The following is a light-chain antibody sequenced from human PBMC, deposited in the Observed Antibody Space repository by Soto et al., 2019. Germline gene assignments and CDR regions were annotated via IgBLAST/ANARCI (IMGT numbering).Light chain of an antibody. Sequence: EIVLTQSPGTLSLSPGERATLSCRASQDVSGNYLAWYQQKPGQAPRILIYGASIRATGIPDRFSGSGSGTDFTLTIGRLEPEDFAVYYCQHYGSSLWAFGQGTKVEIK. J-gene: IGKJ1*01. CDR3: QHYGSSLWA. CDR1: QDVSGNY. V-gene: IGKV3-20*01. CDR2: GAS.